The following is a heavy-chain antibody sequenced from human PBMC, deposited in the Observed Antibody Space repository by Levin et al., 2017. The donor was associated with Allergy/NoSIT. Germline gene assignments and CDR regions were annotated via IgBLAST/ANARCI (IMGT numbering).Heavy chain of an antibody. J-gene: IGHJ5*02. Sequence: ASVKVSCKASGYTFTSYGISWVRQAPGQGLEWMGWISAYNGNTNYAQKLQGRVTMTTDTSTSTAYMELRSLRSDDTAVYYCARDLPVAGRNWFDPWGQGTLVTVSS. V-gene: IGHV1-18*01. D-gene: IGHD6-19*01. CDR1: GYTFTSYG. CDR3: ARDLPVAGRNWFDP. CDR2: ISAYNGNT.